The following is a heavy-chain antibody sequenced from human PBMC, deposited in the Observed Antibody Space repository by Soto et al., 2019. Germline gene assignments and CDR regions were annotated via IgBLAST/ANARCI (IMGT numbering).Heavy chain of an antibody. D-gene: IGHD4-4*01. CDR3: ARVASDYINSVDN. CDR1: GFTFNAYA. CDR2: IVGSGGNR. Sequence: EVQLLESGGGLVQPGGSLRLSCAASGFTFNAYAMTWVRQAPGKGLEWVSAIVGSGGNRYYADSVRGRFTISRDNSKDTVDLQMNSLRVEDTAVYYCARVASDYINSVDNWGQGILVTVSS. J-gene: IGHJ4*02. V-gene: IGHV3-23*01.